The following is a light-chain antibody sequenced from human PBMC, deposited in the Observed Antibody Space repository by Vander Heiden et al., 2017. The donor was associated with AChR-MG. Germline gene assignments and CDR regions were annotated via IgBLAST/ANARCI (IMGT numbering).Light chain of an antibody. Sequence: EIVMTQSPATLSVSPGERATLSCRASQSVSSTLAWYQQKPGQAPRRLIYGASTRATGIPARFSGSGSGTEFTLTISSLQSEDFAVYYCQQYNNWPLFGPGTKVDIK. CDR2: GAS. CDR3: QQYNNWPL. J-gene: IGKJ3*01. CDR1: QSVSST. V-gene: IGKV3-15*01.